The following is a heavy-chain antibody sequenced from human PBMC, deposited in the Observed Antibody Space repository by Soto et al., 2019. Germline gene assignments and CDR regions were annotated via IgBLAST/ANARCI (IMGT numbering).Heavy chain of an antibody. Sequence: SETLSLTCAVYGGSFSGYYWSWIRQPPGKGLEWIGKINHSGSTNYNPSLKSRVTISVDTSKNQFSLKLSSVTAADTAVYYCARAGQALLWFGELSRGYYYYYGMDVWGQGTTVTVSS. CDR2: INHSGST. D-gene: IGHD3-10*01. J-gene: IGHJ6*02. CDR1: GGSFSGYY. V-gene: IGHV4-34*01. CDR3: ARAGQALLWFGELSRGYYYYYGMDV.